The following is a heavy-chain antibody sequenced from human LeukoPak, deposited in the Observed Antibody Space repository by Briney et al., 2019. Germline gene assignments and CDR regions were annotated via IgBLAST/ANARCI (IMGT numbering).Heavy chain of an antibody. CDR2: ISSSSSTI. CDR1: GFTFSSYS. Sequence: PGGSLRLSCAASGFTFSSYSMNWVRQAPGKGLEWGSYISSSSSTIYYADSVKGRFTISRDNAKNSLYLQMNSLRAEDTAVYYCARADYDFWSRYYYMDVWGKGTTVTVSS. V-gene: IGHV3-48*01. J-gene: IGHJ6*03. D-gene: IGHD3-3*01. CDR3: ARADYDFWSRYYYMDV.